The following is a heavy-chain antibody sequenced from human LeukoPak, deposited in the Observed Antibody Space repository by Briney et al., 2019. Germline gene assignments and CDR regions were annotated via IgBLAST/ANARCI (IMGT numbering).Heavy chain of an antibody. V-gene: IGHV1-69*01. CDR1: GGTFSSYA. CDR3: ARFPVLSGDYAMWFDP. D-gene: IGHD4-17*01. Sequence: ASVKVSCKASGGTFSSYAISWVRQAPGQGLEWMGGIIPIFGTANYAQKFQGRVTITADESTSTAYIELSSLRSEDTAVYYCARFPVLSGDYAMWFDPWGQGTLVTVSS. J-gene: IGHJ5*02. CDR2: IIPIFGTA.